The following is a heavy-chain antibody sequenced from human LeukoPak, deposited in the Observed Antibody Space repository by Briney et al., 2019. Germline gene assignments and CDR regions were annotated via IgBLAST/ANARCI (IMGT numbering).Heavy chain of an antibody. V-gene: IGHV3-23*01. Sequence: GWSLRHSCATSRFIFITYALSWVRQAPGKGLEWASSISGSGGSTYHADSVKGRFTISRDSSKNTLYLQMNSLRAEDTAIYYCARVIRAAPGKGYFDYWGQGTLVTVSS. CDR2: ISGSGGST. CDR1: RFIFITYA. J-gene: IGHJ4*02. CDR3: ARVIRAAPGKGYFDY. D-gene: IGHD6-13*01.